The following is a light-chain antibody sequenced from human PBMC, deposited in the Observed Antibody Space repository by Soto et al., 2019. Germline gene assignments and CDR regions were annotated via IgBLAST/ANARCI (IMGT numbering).Light chain of an antibody. CDR1: QTIRSS. CDR3: QQYNNWPQT. V-gene: IGKV3-15*01. J-gene: IGKJ1*01. Sequence: EVVMTQSPATLSVSLGERATLSCRASQTIRSSLAWYQQKPGQAPRLLIYGASTRATDIPARFGGSGSGTEFTLPISSLQSEDSAIDSCQQYNNWPQTFGQGTEVEIK. CDR2: GAS.